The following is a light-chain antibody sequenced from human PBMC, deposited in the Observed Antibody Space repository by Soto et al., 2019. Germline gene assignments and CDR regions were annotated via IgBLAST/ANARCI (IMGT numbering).Light chain of an antibody. Sequence: EIVMTQSPATLSVSPGERATLSCRASQSVSSNLAWYQQKPGQAPSLLISGASTRATGVPDRFSGSGSGTDFTLTISRLEPEDFAVYYCQQYGGSRTFGQGTKVDNK. CDR1: QSVSSN. CDR2: GAS. CDR3: QQYGGSRT. V-gene: IGKV3-20*01. J-gene: IGKJ1*01.